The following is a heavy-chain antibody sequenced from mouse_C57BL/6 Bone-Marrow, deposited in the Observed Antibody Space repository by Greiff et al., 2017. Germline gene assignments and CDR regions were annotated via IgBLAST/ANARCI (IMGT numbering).Heavy chain of an antibody. V-gene: IGHV1-50*01. CDR1: GYTFTSYW. CDR3: AGGNWDYFDY. Sequence: QVQLQQPGAELVKPGASVKLSCKASGYTFTSYWMQWVNQRPGQGLEWIGEIDPSDSYTNYNQKFKGKATLTVDTSSSTAYMQLSSLPSEDSAVYYCAGGNWDYFDYWGQGTTLTVSS. D-gene: IGHD4-1*01. J-gene: IGHJ2*01. CDR2: IDPSDSYT.